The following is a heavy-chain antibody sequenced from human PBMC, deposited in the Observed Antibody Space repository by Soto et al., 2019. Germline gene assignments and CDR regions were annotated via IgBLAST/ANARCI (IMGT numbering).Heavy chain of an antibody. CDR1: GFIVSSTY. CDR2: TYSGGST. CDR3: ARDRLTVGVREYYGIDV. J-gene: IGHJ6*02. D-gene: IGHD2-8*01. V-gene: IGHV3-53*01. Sequence: EVQLVESGGGLIQPGGSLRLSCAASGFIVSSTYMSWVRQAPRKGLEWVSITYSGGSTHYADSVKGRFTISRDNSKNTLYLQMNSLRAEDTAVYYCARDRLTVGVREYYGIDVWGQGTTVTVSS.